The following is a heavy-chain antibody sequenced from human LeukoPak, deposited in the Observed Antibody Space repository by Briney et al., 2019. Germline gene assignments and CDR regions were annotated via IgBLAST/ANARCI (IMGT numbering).Heavy chain of an antibody. J-gene: IGHJ3*02. D-gene: IGHD4-17*01. Sequence: PGGSLRLSCAASGFTFSSYSMNWVRQAPGKGLEWVSSISSSSSYIYYADSVKGRFTISRDNAKNSLYLQMNSLRAEDTAVYYCARDPGTTVTTSYRADTIWGQGTMVTVSS. CDR3: ARDPGTTVTTSYRADTI. CDR2: ISSSSSYI. CDR1: GFTFSSYS. V-gene: IGHV3-21*01.